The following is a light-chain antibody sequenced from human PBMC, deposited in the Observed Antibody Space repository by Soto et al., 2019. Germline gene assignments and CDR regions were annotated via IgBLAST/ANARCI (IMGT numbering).Light chain of an antibody. CDR3: QQYYNWPPT. CDR1: QSVGTN. V-gene: IGKV3-15*01. J-gene: IGKJ1*01. Sequence: IVMTQSPATLSVPPGERATLSCRASQSVGTNLAWYHQKPGQAPRLLISGASTRATGVPARFTGSGSGTEFTLTISSLQSEDFAVYYCQQYYNWPPTFGRGTKVEIK. CDR2: GAS.